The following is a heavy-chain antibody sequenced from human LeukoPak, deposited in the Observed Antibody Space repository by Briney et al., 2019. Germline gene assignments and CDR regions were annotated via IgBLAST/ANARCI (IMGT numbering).Heavy chain of an antibody. J-gene: IGHJ6*02. CDR1: GSTFSSYS. V-gene: IGHV3-21*01. CDR2: ISSISSYR. CDR3: ARDTPYYYYAMDV. Sequence: GGSLRLSCAASGSTFSSYSMKWVRQAPGKGLEWVSSISSISSYRHYADSVMGRFTISGDNAKNSLYLQMNSLRAEDTAVYYCARDTPYYYYAMDVWGQGTTVTVS.